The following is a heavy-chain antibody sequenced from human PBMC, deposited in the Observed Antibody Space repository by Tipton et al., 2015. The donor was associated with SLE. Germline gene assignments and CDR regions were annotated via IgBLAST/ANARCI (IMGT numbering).Heavy chain of an antibody. CDR2: VYHSGST. Sequence: GSLRLSCAASGFTFSSYGMHWVRQAPGKGLEWIGEVYHSGSTNYNPSLKSRVTMSLDKSKNQFSLKLNSVTAADTAVYYCARLVGRYYYYYGMDVWGQGTLVTVSS. J-gene: IGHJ6*02. D-gene: IGHD2-15*01. CDR3: ARLVGRYYYYYGMDV. V-gene: IGHV4-4*02. CDR1: GFTFSSYG.